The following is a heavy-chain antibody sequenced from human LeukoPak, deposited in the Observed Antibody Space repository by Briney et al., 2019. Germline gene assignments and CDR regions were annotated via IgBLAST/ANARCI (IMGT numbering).Heavy chain of an antibody. CDR3: AMAWAVDAFDI. CDR1: GFTFSSYA. CDR2: ISYDGSNK. D-gene: IGHD4-17*01. Sequence: GRSLRLSCAASGFTFSSYAMHWVRQVPGKGLEWVAVISYDGSNKYYADSVKGRFTISRDNSKNTLYLQMNSLRAEDTAVYYCAMAWAVDAFDIWGQGTMVTVSS. J-gene: IGHJ3*02. V-gene: IGHV3-30-3*01.